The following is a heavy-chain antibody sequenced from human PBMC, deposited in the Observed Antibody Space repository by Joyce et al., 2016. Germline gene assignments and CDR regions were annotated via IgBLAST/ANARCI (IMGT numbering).Heavy chain of an antibody. Sequence: QLQLQESGPGLVKPSETLSLTCSVSGDSIRNSIDFWGWIRQSPGEGCEWIGSVYSTGITYYNPSLGSRVTISVGTSRKQFSLRLTSVSAEDTAVYYCVRGRKTIPMDVWGQGTTVTVSS. D-gene: IGHD3-3*01. CDR1: GDSIRNSIDF. CDR2: VYSTGIT. CDR3: VRGRKTIPMDV. J-gene: IGHJ6*02. V-gene: IGHV4-39*07.